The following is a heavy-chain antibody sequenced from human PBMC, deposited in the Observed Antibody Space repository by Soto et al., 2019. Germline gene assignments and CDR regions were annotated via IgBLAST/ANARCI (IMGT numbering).Heavy chain of an antibody. V-gene: IGHV1-69*13. Sequence: GASVKVSCKTSGGTFSSYAISWVRQAPGQGLEWMGGIIPIFGTANYAQKFQGRVTITADESTSTAYMELSSLRSEDTAVYYCARDREDSSGYYGTRRNWFDPWAQGTPVTVSS. CDR2: IIPIFGTA. CDR1: GGTFSSYA. D-gene: IGHD3-22*01. J-gene: IGHJ5*02. CDR3: ARDREDSSGYYGTRRNWFDP.